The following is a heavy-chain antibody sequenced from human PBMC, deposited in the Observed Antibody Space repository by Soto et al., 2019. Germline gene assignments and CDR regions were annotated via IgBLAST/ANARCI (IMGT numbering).Heavy chain of an antibody. CDR2: IKQDGSEK. D-gene: IGHD6-19*01. CDR1: GFTFSTYW. J-gene: IGHJ4*02. CDR3: ARGSSGWYEVDY. Sequence: EVQLVESGGGLVQPGGSLRLSCAASGFTFSTYWMNWVRQAPGKGLEWVANIKQDGSEKNYVDSVKGRFTISRDNAKNSLYLQRNGLRGEDTGVYYCARGSSGWYEVDYWGQGTLVTVSS. V-gene: IGHV3-7*02.